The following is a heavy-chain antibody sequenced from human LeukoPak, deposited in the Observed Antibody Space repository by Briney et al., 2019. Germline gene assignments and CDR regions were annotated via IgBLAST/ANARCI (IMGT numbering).Heavy chain of an antibody. CDR2: IYSDNT. Sequence: GGSLRLSCTVSGFTVSSNSMSWVRQAPGKGLEWVSFIYSDNTHYSDSVKGRFTISRENSKNTLYLQMNSLRAEDTAVYYCARRAGAYSHPYDYWGQGTLVTVSS. CDR3: ARRAGAYSHPYDY. J-gene: IGHJ4*02. D-gene: IGHD4/OR15-4a*01. V-gene: IGHV3-53*01. CDR1: GFTVSSNS.